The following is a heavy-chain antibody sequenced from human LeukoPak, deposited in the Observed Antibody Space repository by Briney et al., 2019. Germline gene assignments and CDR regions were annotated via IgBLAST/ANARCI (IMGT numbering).Heavy chain of an antibody. D-gene: IGHD2-2*01. CDR2: ICTSGST. CDR1: GGSISSYY. Sequence: SETLSLTCTVSGGSISSYYWSWIRQPAGKGLEWIGRICTSGSTNYNPSLKSRVTMSVDTSKNQFSLKLSSVTAADTAVYYCAREGQYQLLYTWDYWGQGTLVTVSS. J-gene: IGHJ4*02. CDR3: AREGQYQLLYTWDY. V-gene: IGHV4-4*07.